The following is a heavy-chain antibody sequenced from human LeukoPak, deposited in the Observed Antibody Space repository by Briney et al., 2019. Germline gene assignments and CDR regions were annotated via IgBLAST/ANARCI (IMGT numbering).Heavy chain of an antibody. CDR1: GSTFTTYW. CDR3: AKVPRGLLWFGELSLNYFDS. V-gene: IGHV3-23*01. Sequence: GGSLRLSCAASGSTFTTYWMSWVRQAPGKGLEWVSAISGSGGSTYYADSVKGRFAISRDNSKNTLYLQMNSLRAEDTAVYYCAKVPRGLLWFGELSLNYFDSWGQGTLVTVSS. CDR2: ISGSGGST. J-gene: IGHJ4*02. D-gene: IGHD3-10*01.